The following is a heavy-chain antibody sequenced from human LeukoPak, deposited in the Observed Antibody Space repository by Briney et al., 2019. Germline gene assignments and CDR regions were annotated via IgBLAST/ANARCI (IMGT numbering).Heavy chain of an antibody. CDR3: ARGSNYFDY. CDR1: GGSVSSGSYY. CDR2: VFNSEGT. Sequence: SETLSLTCTVSGGSVSSGSYYWTWIRQPPGKGLEWIGYVFNSEGTNYSPSLRSRVTISADTSKNQFSLKLTSVTAADTAIYYCARGSNYFDYWGQGILVTVSS. D-gene: IGHD6-6*01. J-gene: IGHJ4*02. V-gene: IGHV4-61*01.